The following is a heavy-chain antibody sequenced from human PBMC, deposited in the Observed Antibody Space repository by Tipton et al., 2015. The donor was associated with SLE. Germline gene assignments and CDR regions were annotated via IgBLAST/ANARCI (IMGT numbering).Heavy chain of an antibody. Sequence: TLSLTCTVSDGSIFSHYWSWIRQTPERGLEWIGYVFYTGETYYAPSLKNRVTISADTSRSQVSLNLRSVTAADTAVYYCAREHENGDVFDQWGQGTLVTVSS. CDR2: VFYTGET. D-gene: IGHD3-10*01. CDR3: AREHENGDVFDQ. J-gene: IGHJ4*02. CDR1: DGSIFSHY. V-gene: IGHV4-59*11.